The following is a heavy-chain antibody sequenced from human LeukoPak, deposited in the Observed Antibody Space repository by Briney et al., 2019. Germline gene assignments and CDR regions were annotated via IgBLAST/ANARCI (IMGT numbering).Heavy chain of an antibody. CDR3: ARRAVAGTGAFDI. CDR2: IYYSGST. V-gene: IGHV4-39*01. Sequence: ETLSLTCTVSGGSISSSSYYWGWLRQPPGTGLEWLGSIYYSGSTYYNPSLKSRVTISVDTSKNQFSLKLSSVTAADTAVYYCARRAVAGTGAFDIWGQGTMVTVSS. J-gene: IGHJ3*02. D-gene: IGHD6-19*01. CDR1: GGSISSSSYY.